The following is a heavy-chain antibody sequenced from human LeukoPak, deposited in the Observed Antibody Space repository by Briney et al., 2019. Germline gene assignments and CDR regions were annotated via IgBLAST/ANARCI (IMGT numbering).Heavy chain of an antibody. D-gene: IGHD3-10*01. CDR3: ARGLSYYYGSGSNWFDP. V-gene: IGHV1-8*01. CDR1: GYTFTSYD. CDR2: MNPNSGNT. Sequence: GASVKVSCKASGYTFTSYDINWVRQATGQGLEWMGWMNPNSGNTGYAQKFQGRVTMTRNTSISTAYMELSSLRSEDTAVYYCARGLSYYYGSGSNWFDPWGQGTLVTVSS. J-gene: IGHJ5*02.